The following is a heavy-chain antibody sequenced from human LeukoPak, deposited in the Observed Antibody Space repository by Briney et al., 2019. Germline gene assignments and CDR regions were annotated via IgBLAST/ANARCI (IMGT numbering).Heavy chain of an antibody. Sequence: GGSLRLSCAASGFPFSSYSMTWVRQAPGKGLEWVANIKPDGTTKFYVDSVKGRFTISRDNALNSLYLQMNSLRAEDTAIYYCARSIPYGTTRYGRSDHWGQGTLVPVSS. CDR1: GFPFSSYS. V-gene: IGHV3-7*03. CDR3: ARSIPYGTTRYGRSDH. D-gene: IGHD2-21*01. J-gene: IGHJ1*01. CDR2: IKPDGTTK.